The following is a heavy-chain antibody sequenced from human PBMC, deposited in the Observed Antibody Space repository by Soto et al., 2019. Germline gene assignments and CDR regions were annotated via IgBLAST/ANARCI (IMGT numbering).Heavy chain of an antibody. Sequence: EVQLVESGGGLVQPGGSLRLSCVASGFTVSSNYMSWVRQAPGKGLEWVSVIYSGGTTYYADSVKGRFTISRDNSKNTLYLQMSSLRAEDTALYYCDSAVAGTFHWGQGTLVTVSS. CDR1: GFTVSSNY. J-gene: IGHJ4*02. CDR2: IYSGGTT. CDR3: DSAVAGTFH. D-gene: IGHD6-19*01. V-gene: IGHV3-66*01.